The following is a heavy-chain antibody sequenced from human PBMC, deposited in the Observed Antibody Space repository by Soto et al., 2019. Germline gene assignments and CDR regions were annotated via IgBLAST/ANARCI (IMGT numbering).Heavy chain of an antibody. CDR1: GFTFSSYA. V-gene: IGHV3-23*01. CDR2: ISGSGGST. CDR3: AKTNRAWELLRGYYFDY. J-gene: IGHJ4*02. D-gene: IGHD1-26*01. Sequence: GGSLRLSCAASGFTFSSYAMSWVRQAPGKGLEWVSAISGSGGSTYYADSVKGRFTISRDNSKNTLYLQMNSLRAEDTAVYYCAKTNRAWELLRGYYFDYWGQGTLVTVSS.